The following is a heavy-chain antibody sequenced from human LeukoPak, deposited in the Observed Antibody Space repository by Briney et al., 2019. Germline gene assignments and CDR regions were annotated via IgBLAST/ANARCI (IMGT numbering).Heavy chain of an antibody. D-gene: IGHD3-3*01. V-gene: IGHV3-74*01. CDR1: GFTFSTLW. Sequence: GGSLRLSCAASGFTFSTLWMHWVRQAPGKGLVWVSHINSDGSSTSYADSVKGRFTISRDNAKNTLYLQMNGLRAEDTAVYYCARFYDFWSGYEDFWGQGALVTVSS. CDR2: INSDGSST. CDR3: ARFYDFWSGYEDF. J-gene: IGHJ4*02.